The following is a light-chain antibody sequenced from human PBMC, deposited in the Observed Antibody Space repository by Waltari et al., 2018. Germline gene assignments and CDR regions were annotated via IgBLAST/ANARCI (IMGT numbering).Light chain of an antibody. V-gene: IGLV1-40*01. CDR2: PNN. CDR3: QSFDASLGYV. J-gene: IGLJ1*01. Sequence: QSVLTQPPSMSGAPGQRVTISCTGSSPNIGAHYDVHRHQQLPETSPKLLTYPNNNRPSEVPDRVSASKSGTSAFLAIAGRQPEDEADYYCQSFDASLGYVFGTGTRVTVL. CDR1: SPNIGAHYD.